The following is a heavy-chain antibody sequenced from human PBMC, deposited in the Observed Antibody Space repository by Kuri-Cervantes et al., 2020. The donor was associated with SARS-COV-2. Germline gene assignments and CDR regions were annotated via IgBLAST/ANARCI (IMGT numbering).Heavy chain of an antibody. CDR1: GFTFSSYN. Sequence: GESLKISCAASGFTFSSYNMNWVRQAPGKGLEWVSSLSSSSSYIYYADSVKGRFTISRGDTKNSLYLQMNSLRAEDTAVYYCARGGTDFWSGYSEDLGYWGQGTLVTVSS. J-gene: IGHJ4*02. V-gene: IGHV3-21*01. CDR3: ARGGTDFWSGYSEDLGY. CDR2: LSSSSSYI. D-gene: IGHD3-3*01.